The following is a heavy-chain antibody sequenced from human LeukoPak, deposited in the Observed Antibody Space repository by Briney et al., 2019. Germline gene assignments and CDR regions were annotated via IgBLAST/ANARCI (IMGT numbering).Heavy chain of an antibody. J-gene: IGHJ6*02. CDR2: ISAYNGNT. D-gene: IGHD6-6*01. CDR3: ARDREYSSSHYYYGMDV. CDR1: GYTFTSYG. Sequence: ASVKVSCKTSGYTFTSYGISWVRQAPGQGPEWMGWISAYNGNTNYAQKLQGRVTMTTDTSTSTAYMELRSLRSDDTAVYYCARDREYSSSHYYYGMDVWGQGTTVTVSS. V-gene: IGHV1-18*01.